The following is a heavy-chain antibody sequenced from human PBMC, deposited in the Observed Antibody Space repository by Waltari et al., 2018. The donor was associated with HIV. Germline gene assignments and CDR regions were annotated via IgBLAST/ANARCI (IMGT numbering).Heavy chain of an antibody. V-gene: IGHV5-51*03. CDR1: GYSFTNHW. D-gene: IGHD4-4*01. J-gene: IGHJ6*02. Sequence: EVQLVQSGAEVKKPGESLKISCKGFGYSFTNHWIGWVRLTPGKGLEWMGIIYPGDSDTRYSQSFEGRVTISVDKSITTAYLQWSSLKASDTAMYYCARSGGYSNYFWRAGLDVWGQGTTVTVSS. CDR2: IYPGDSDT. CDR3: ARSGGYSNYFWRAGLDV.